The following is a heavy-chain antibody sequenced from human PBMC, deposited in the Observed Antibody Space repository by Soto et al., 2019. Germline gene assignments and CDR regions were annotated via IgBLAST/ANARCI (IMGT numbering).Heavy chain of an antibody. J-gene: IGHJ5*02. CDR1: GFTFSSYW. D-gene: IGHD3-10*01. CDR2: INSDGSST. V-gene: IGHV3-74*01. CDR3: ARVSGLSLGFYDP. Sequence: PGGSLRLSCAASGFTFSSYWMHWVRQAPGKGLVWVSRINSDGSSTGYTDSVKGRFTISRDNAKNTLYLQMNSLRAEDTAVYYCARVSGLSLGFYDPWGQGTLVTVS.